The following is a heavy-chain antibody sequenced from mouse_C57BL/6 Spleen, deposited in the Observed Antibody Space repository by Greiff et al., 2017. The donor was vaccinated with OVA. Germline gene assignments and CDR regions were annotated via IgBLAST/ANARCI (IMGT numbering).Heavy chain of an antibody. J-gene: IGHJ4*01. D-gene: IGHD1-1*01. CDR3: ASHYYGSSYYAMDY. CDR1: GYTFTSYW. Sequence: QVQLQQPGAELVMPGASVKLSCKASGYTFTSYWMHWVKQRPGQGLEWIGEIDPSDSYTNYNQKFKGKSTLTVDKSSNTAYMQLSSLTSEDSAVYYCASHYYGSSYYAMDYWGQGTSVTVSS. CDR2: IDPSDSYT. V-gene: IGHV1-69*01.